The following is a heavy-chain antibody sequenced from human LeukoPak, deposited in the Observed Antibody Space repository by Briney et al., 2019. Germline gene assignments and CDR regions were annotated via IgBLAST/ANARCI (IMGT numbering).Heavy chain of an antibody. J-gene: IGHJ3*01. CDR3: VRGPSFYGSTGYYGAFEV. Sequence: SETLSLKCNVSGYSISDGYYWGWIRRPPGKGLEWIGSMHHSETAYYSPSLRSRVTISVDTSRNQFSLKLNAVTAADTAMYVCVRGPSFYGSTGYYGAFEVWGQGTVVTVSS. CDR1: GYSISDGYY. D-gene: IGHD3-22*01. CDR2: MHHSETA. V-gene: IGHV4-38-2*02.